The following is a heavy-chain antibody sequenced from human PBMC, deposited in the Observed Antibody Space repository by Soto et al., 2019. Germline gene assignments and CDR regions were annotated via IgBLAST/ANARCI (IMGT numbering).Heavy chain of an antibody. CDR2: TYYRSKWYN. J-gene: IGHJ4*02. Sequence: SQTLSLTCAISGDSVSSNSAAWNCIRQSPSRCLEWLGRTYYRSKWYNDYAVSVKSRITINPDTSKNQFSLQLNSVTPEDTAVYYCARAEGRVWVLWGQGTLVTVSS. V-gene: IGHV6-1*01. D-gene: IGHD7-27*01. CDR3: ARAEGRVWVL. CDR1: GDSVSSNSAA.